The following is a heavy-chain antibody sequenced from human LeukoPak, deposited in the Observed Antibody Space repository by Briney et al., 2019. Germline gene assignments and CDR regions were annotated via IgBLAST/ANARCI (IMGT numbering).Heavy chain of an antibody. D-gene: IGHD3-9*01. V-gene: IGHV1-2*02. CDR3: ARSSRYDIWTGYPY. J-gene: IGHJ4*02. Sequence: ASVKVSCKASGYTFTGYYMHWVRQAPEQGLEWMGWINANSGGTNYAQKFQGRVTMTRDTSISTAYMELSRLRSDGTAVYYCARSSRYDIWTGYPYWGQGTLVTVSP. CDR1: GYTFTGYY. CDR2: INANSGGT.